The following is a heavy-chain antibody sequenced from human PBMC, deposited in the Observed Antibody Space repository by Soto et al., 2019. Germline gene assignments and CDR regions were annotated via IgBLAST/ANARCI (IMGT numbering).Heavy chain of an antibody. CDR2: ISGSGGST. D-gene: IGHD3-10*01. CDR1: GFTFSSYA. V-gene: IGHV3-23*01. CDR3: AKDLFRFGEFAGMDV. J-gene: IGHJ6*02. Sequence: EVQLLESGGGLVQPGGSLRLSCAASGFTFSSYAMSWVRQAPGKGLEWVSAISGSGGSTYYADSVKGRFTVSRDNSKNTMYFQMNSLRVEDTAVYYCAKDLFRFGEFAGMDVWGQGTTVTVSS.